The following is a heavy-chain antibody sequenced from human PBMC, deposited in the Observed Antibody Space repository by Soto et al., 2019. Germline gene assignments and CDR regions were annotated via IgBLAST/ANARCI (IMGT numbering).Heavy chain of an antibody. V-gene: IGHV4-31*03. CDR2: IYYSGST. CDR3: ARGRDDYNY. Sequence: PSETLCLRCTVSGVSISGGGYYWSWIRQHPGKGLEWIGYIYYSGSTNYNPSLKSRVTISVDTSKNQFSLKLSSVTAADTAVYYCARGRDDYNYWGQGTLVTVSS. J-gene: IGHJ4*02. CDR1: GVSISGGGYY. D-gene: IGHD4-4*01.